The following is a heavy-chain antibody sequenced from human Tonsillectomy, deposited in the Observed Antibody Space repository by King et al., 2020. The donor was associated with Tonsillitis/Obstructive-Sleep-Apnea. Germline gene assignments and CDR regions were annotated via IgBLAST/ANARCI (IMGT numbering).Heavy chain of an antibody. CDR2: IDYSGST. V-gene: IGHV4-59*01. CDR3: AREALDAFDI. CDR1: GGSISSYY. Sequence: VQLQESGPGLVKPSETLSLTCTVSGGSISSYYWSWIRQPPGKGLEWIGYIDYSGSTNYNPSLKSRVTISVDTSKNQFSLKVNYVTAADTAVYYCAREALDAFDIWGQGTMVTVSS. J-gene: IGHJ3*02.